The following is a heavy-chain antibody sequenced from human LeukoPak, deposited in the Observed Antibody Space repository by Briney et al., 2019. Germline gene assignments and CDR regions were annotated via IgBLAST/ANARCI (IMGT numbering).Heavy chain of an antibody. CDR1: SGSISTYY. Sequence: SETLSLTCTVSSGSISTYYWSWIRQPPGKGLEWIGYIYYSGSTNYNPSLVSRVAMSVDTSKNQSSLRLSSVTAADTAVYYCARDSSGGATYFDYWGQGTLVTVSS. D-gene: IGHD1-26*01. CDR2: IYYSGST. CDR3: ARDSSGGATYFDY. V-gene: IGHV4-59*01. J-gene: IGHJ4*02.